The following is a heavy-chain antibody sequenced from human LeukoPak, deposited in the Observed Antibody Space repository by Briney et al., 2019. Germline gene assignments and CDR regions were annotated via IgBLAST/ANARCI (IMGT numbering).Heavy chain of an antibody. D-gene: IGHD4-11*01. CDR1: GGSISSNW. Sequence: TPSGTLSLTCAVSGGSISSNWWSWVRQPPGKGLEWIGEIYHSGSTNYNPSLKSRVTISVDTSKNQFSLKLSSVTAADTAVYYCAREGGDYSVDYWGQGTLVTVSS. J-gene: IGHJ4*02. CDR2: IYHSGST. CDR3: AREGGDYSVDY. V-gene: IGHV4-4*02.